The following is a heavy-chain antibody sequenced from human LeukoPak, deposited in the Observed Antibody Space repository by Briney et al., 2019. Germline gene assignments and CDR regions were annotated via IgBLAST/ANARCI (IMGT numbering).Heavy chain of an antibody. CDR3: ARDRGLWDSSGYHFDY. Sequence: PGGSLRLSCAASGFTFSSYSMNWVRQAPGKGLEWVSSISSSSSYIYYADSVKGRFTISRDNAKNSLYLQMNSLRAEDTAVYYCARDRGLWDSSGYHFDYWGQGTLVTVSS. D-gene: IGHD3-22*01. CDR2: ISSSSSYI. CDR1: GFTFSSYS. J-gene: IGHJ4*02. V-gene: IGHV3-21*01.